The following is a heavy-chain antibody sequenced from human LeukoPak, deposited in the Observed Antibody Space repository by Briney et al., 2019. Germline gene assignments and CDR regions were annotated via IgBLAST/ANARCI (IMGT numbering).Heavy chain of an antibody. D-gene: IGHD2-15*01. J-gene: IGHJ4*02. CDR2: IKQDGSEE. CDR1: GFTFSNYW. CDR3: AKGTSSSCYSAPNY. V-gene: IGHV3-7*03. Sequence: GGSLRLSCAASGFTFSNYWMSWVRQAPGKGLEWVANIKQDGSEEDYVDSVRGRFTISRDNAKNSLSLQLNSLRAEDTAVYYCAKGTSSSCYSAPNYWGQGTLVTVSS.